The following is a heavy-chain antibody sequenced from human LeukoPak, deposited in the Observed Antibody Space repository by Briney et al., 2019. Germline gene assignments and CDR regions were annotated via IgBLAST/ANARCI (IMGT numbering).Heavy chain of an antibody. CDR3: ARETTVVTPWSD. V-gene: IGHV1-69*04. CDR1: GGTFSSYA. Sequence: ASVKVSCKASGGTFSSYAISWVRQAPGQGLEWMGRTIPILGIANYAQKFQGRVTITADKSTSTAYMELSSLRSEDTAVYYCARETTVVTPWSDWGQGTLVTVSS. D-gene: IGHD4-23*01. J-gene: IGHJ4*02. CDR2: TIPILGIA.